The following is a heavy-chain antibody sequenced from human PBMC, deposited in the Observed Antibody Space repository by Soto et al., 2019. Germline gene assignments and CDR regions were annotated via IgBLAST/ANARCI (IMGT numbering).Heavy chain of an antibody. CDR3: ARGHGGGYDFYMEF. CDR2: ISGRSKKI. D-gene: IGHD2-15*01. Sequence: EVQLVESGGGPVKPGASLRLSCAASGFSFSSYCMSWVRQAPGKGLEWVSSISGRSKKIFYADSVKGRFTISRDSAKSSLYLQMNSLRAEDTAVYYCARGHGGGYDFYMEFWGQGTLVTVSS. CDR1: GFSFSSYC. V-gene: IGHV3-21*01. J-gene: IGHJ4*02.